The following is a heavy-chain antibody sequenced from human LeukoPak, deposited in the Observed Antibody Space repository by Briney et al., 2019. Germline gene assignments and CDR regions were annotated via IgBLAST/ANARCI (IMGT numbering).Heavy chain of an antibody. CDR1: GFTFSSYG. J-gene: IGHJ6*04. CDR2: ISYDGSNK. D-gene: IGHD3-10*01. CDR3: VKVITMVRGVIKNYYGMDV. Sequence: EGSLRLSCAASGFTFSSYGMHWVRQAPGKGLEWVAVISYDGSNKYYADSVKGRFTISRDNSKNTLYLQMNSLRAEDTAVYYCVKVITMVRGVIKNYYGMDVWGKGTTVTVSS. V-gene: IGHV3-30*18.